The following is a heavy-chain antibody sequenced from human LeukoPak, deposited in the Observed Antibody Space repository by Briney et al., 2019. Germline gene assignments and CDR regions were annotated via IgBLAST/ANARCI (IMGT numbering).Heavy chain of an antibody. Sequence: PGGSLRLSCVASGFGLSTFWMSWVRQAPGKGPEWVANINPDGSGKYHVDSVKGRITISRDNAKNSLYLQMNSLRAEDTAVYHCVRRPDYGGPGPLWDYWGQGTLVTVSS. D-gene: IGHD4-23*01. CDR3: VRRPDYGGPGPLWDY. CDR1: GFGLSTFW. CDR2: INPDGSGK. J-gene: IGHJ4*02. V-gene: IGHV3-7*01.